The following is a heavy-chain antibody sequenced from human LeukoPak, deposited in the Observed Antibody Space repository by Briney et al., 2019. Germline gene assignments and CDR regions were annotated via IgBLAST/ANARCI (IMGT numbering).Heavy chain of an antibody. Sequence: GGSLRLSCAASGFTVSSNYMSWVCQAPGKGLEWVSVIYSGGSTYYADSVKGRFTISRDNSKNTLYLQMNSLRAEDTAVYYCAREGRANYYDSSGYYGYWGQGTLVTVSS. CDR1: GFTVSSNY. CDR3: AREGRANYYDSSGYYGY. J-gene: IGHJ4*02. V-gene: IGHV3-66*01. CDR2: IYSGGST. D-gene: IGHD3-22*01.